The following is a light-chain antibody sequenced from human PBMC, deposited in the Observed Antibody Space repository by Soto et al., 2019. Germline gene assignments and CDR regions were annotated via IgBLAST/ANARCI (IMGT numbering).Light chain of an antibody. CDR2: GAY. J-gene: IGKJ4*01. Sequence: EIVMTQSPATLSVSPGERATLSCRASQSVSSNLAWYQQKLGQAPRLLIYGAYTRATGIPARFSGSGSGTESTLTISSLQSEDFAVYDGQQYNNWPLTFGGGTKVEIK. V-gene: IGKV3-15*01. CDR1: QSVSSN. CDR3: QQYNNWPLT.